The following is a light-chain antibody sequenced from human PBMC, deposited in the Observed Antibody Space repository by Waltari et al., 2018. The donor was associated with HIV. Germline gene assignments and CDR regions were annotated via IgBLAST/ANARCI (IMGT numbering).Light chain of an antibody. CDR1: ELPKKY. Sequence: SHELTQPSSVSVAPGQTARNPCSGDELPKKYAFWYQQKSGQAPVLVIYKDKIRPSDIPEGISGASSGTMATLTISGAQVDDEADYYCYSADDSGDYEVFGGGTKLTVL. J-gene: IGLJ2*01. CDR2: KDK. CDR3: YSADDSGDYEV. V-gene: IGLV3-10*02.